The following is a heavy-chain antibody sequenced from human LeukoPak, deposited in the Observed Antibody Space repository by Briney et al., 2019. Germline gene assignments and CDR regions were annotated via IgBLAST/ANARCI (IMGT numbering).Heavy chain of an antibody. Sequence: NPSETLSLTCAVYGGSFSGYYWSWIRQPPGKGLEWIGEINHSGSTNYNPSLKSRVTISVDTSKNQFSLKLSSATAADTAVYYCARDLDRLWGQGTLVTVSS. CDR1: GGSFSGYY. CDR3: ARDLDRL. V-gene: IGHV4-34*01. CDR2: INHSGST. J-gene: IGHJ4*02.